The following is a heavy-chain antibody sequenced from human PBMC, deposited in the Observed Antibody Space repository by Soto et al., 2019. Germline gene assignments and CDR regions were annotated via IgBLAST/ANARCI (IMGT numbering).Heavy chain of an antibody. Sequence: SVKVSCKASGGTFSSYAISWVRQAPGQGLEWMGGIIPILGTANYAQKFQGRVTITADESTSTAYMELSSLRSEDTAVYYCARWGITAGTTLRPYYGMDVWGQGTTVTVSS. J-gene: IGHJ6*02. V-gene: IGHV1-69*13. D-gene: IGHD6-13*01. CDR1: GGTFSSYA. CDR3: ARWGITAGTTLRPYYGMDV. CDR2: IIPILGTA.